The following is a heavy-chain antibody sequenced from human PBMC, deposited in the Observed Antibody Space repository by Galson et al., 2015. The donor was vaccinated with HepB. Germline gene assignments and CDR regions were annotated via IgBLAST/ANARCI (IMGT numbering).Heavy chain of an antibody. D-gene: IGHD2/OR15-2a*01. V-gene: IGHV1-2*04. Sequence: SVKVSCKASGYTFTGYYMHWVRQAPGQGLEWMGWINPNSGGTNYAQKFQGWVTMTRDTSISTAYMELSRLRSDDTAVYYCARSLAPHYPGAPPEYYFDYADYYYMDVWGKGTTVTVSS. CDR2: INPNSGGT. CDR3: ARSLAPHYPGAPPEYYFDYADYYYMDV. CDR1: GYTFTGYY. J-gene: IGHJ6*03.